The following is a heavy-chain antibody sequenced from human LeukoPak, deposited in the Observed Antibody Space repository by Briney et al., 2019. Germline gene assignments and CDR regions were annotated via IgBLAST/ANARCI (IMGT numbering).Heavy chain of an antibody. D-gene: IGHD2-21*02. V-gene: IGHV4-31*03. CDR2: IYYSGST. J-gene: IGHJ4*02. CDR1: GGSISSGGYY. Sequence: SETLSLTCTVSGGSISSGGYYWSWIRQHPGKGLEWIGYIYYSGSTYYNPSLKSRVTISVDTSKNQFSLKLSSVTAADTAVYYCARLVNCGGDCYSAFDYWGQGTLVTVSS. CDR3: ARLVNCGGDCYSAFDY.